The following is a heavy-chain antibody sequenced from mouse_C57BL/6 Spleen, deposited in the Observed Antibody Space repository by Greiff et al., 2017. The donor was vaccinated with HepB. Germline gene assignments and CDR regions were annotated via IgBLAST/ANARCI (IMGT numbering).Heavy chain of an antibody. D-gene: IGHD1-1*01. V-gene: IGHV8-8*01. Sequence: QVTLKESGPGILQPSQTLSLTCSFSGFSLSTFGMGVGWIRQPSGKGLEWLAHIWWDDDKYYNPALKSRLTISKDTSKNQVFLKIANVDTADTATYYCARLPDYYGSSAYAMDYWGQGTSVTVSS. CDR2: IWWDDDK. J-gene: IGHJ4*01. CDR3: ARLPDYYGSSAYAMDY. CDR1: GFSLSTFGMG.